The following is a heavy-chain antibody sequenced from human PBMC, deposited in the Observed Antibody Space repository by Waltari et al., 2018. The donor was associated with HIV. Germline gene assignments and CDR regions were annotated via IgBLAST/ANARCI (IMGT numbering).Heavy chain of an antibody. D-gene: IGHD2-2*01. CDR2: ISGNGGSR. J-gene: IGHJ4*02. CDR3: AKVPVLPTGREDY. V-gene: IGHV3-23*04. CDR1: GFTFSMYV. Sequence: EVQLVESGGGLVQHGESLRLSCAAPGFTFSMYVMTWVRQAPGKGLQWVAGISGNGGSRYYTDSVKGRFTISRDNSKKTLYLQMDSLRAEDTAVYYCAKVPVLPTGREDYWGQGTLVTVSS.